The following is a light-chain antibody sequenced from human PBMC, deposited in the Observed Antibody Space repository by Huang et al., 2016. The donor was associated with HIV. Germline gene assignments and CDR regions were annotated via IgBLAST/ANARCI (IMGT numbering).Light chain of an antibody. CDR1: QSVWSY. J-gene: IGKJ4*01. CDR3: QQRSTWPLT. Sequence: EVMFTPSPSILSLSLVGTGTISRTASQSVWSYVAWYQQRPGQSPRLLLYDTSNRAAGIPTRFSGSGSGTDFTLTISGLESGDLGVFYCQQRSTWPLTFGGGTKVE. V-gene: IGKV3-11*01. CDR2: DTS.